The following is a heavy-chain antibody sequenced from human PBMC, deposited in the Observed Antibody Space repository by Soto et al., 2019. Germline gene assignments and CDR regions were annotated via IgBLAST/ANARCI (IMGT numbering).Heavy chain of an antibody. CDR2: IIYSGDI. CDR3: ARAGRGYSSGDSCYSGLYGMDV. D-gene: IGHD2-15*01. V-gene: IGHV4-39*07. CDR1: GASISSYNY. Sequence: SEILSLTCNVSGASISSYNYWGWFRQPPGKGLEWIGSIIYSGDIMYNPSLQSRLTLFVDKSKNHFSLKLSSVTAADTAVYFCARAGRGYSSGDSCYSGLYGMDVWGQGTTVTVSS. J-gene: IGHJ6*02.